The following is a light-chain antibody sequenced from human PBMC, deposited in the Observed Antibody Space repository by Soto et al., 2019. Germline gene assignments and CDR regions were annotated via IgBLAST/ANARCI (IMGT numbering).Light chain of an antibody. CDR3: QHYKTWPLA. Sequence: EIVMTQSRATLYVSTGERATLSCRASQSVSSNLAWYQQKPGQAPSLLIYGASTRATGTPARFSGSGSGTEFTLTISSLQSEDFAVYFCQHYKTWPLAFGGGTKVDIK. CDR1: QSVSSN. CDR2: GAS. J-gene: IGKJ4*01. V-gene: IGKV3-15*01.